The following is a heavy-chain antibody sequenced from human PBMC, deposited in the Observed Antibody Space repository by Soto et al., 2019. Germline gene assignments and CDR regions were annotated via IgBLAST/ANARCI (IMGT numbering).Heavy chain of an antibody. J-gene: IGHJ5*02. D-gene: IGHD1-1*01. CDR2: ISGSGGTT. Sequence: PGGSMRLSCAAAGFPFSTYGMIWVRPAPGKGLEWVSSISGSGGTTYYADSVKGRFTISRDNSKNTLYLQMNSLRAEDPAIYHCAKDRTSSGTTVRFDPWGQGALVTVSS. CDR3: AKDRTSSGTTVRFDP. CDR1: GFPFSTYG. V-gene: IGHV3-23*01.